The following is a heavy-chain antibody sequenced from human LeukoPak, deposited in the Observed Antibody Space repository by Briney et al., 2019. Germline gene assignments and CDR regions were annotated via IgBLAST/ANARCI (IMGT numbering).Heavy chain of an antibody. CDR2: IYHSGST. CDR1: GGSISSSNW. CDR3: ARVKCSSTSCYRSFDP. D-gene: IGHD2-2*01. V-gene: IGHV4-4*02. J-gene: IGHJ5*02. Sequence: SGTLSLTCAVSGGSISSSNWWSWVRQPPGKGLEWIGEIYHSGSTNYNPSLKSRVTISVDKSKNQFSLKLSSVTAADTAVYYCARVKCSSTSCYRSFDPWGQGTLVTVSS.